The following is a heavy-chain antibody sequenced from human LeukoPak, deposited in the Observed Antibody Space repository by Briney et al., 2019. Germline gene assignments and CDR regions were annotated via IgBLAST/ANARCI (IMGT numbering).Heavy chain of an antibody. V-gene: IGHV1-46*01. CDR1: GYTFTSYY. CDR3: ARASGSNNFYFDY. Sequence: ASVKVSCKASGYTFTSYYMHWVRQAPGQGLEWMGIINPSGGSTRYAQKFQDRVTMTRDTSTSTVYMELSSLRSEDTAVYYCARASGSNNFYFDYWGQGTLVTVFS. CDR2: INPSGGST. D-gene: IGHD3-10*01. J-gene: IGHJ4*02.